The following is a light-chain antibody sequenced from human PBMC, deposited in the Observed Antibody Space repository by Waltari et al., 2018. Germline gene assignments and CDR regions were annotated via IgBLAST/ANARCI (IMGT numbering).Light chain of an antibody. CDR3: RQRSNWPPLT. J-gene: IGKJ4*01. CDR1: PSVSRD. V-gene: IGKV3-11*01. CDR2: DAS. Sequence: EIVFTQSPATLSLSPGERATLSCRASPSVSRDLAWYQQKPGQAPRLLIYDASNRATGSPARFSGSGSGTYFTLTISSLEPEDFAVYYCRQRSNWPPLTFGGGTKVEIK.